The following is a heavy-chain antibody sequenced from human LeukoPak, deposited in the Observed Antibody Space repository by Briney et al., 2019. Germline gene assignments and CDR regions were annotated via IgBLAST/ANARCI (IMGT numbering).Heavy chain of an antibody. D-gene: IGHD1-26*01. Sequence: GGSLRLSCAASTFTFSTYGMHWVRQAPGKGLEWVSFIWYDGSNKYYADSVKGRFTISRDNSKNTLYLQMNSLRAEDTAVYYCARGGSFYPDCWGQGTLVTVSS. V-gene: IGHV3-33*01. CDR1: TFTFSTYG. CDR2: IWYDGSNK. J-gene: IGHJ4*02. CDR3: ARGGSFYPDC.